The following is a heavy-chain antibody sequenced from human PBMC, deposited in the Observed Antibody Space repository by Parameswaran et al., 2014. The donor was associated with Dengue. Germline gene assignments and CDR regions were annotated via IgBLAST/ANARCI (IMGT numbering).Heavy chain of an antibody. J-gene: IGHJ5*02. Sequence: SWVRQALDKGLSGWDGSALTMVTQTNAQKLQGRVTMTTDTSTSTAYMELRSLRSDDTAVYYCAREGSPWGYYDSSGYLNWFDPWGQGTLVTVSS. CDR3: AREGSPWGYYDSSGYLNWFDP. D-gene: IGHD3-22*01. CDR2: SALTMVT. V-gene: IGHV1-18*01.